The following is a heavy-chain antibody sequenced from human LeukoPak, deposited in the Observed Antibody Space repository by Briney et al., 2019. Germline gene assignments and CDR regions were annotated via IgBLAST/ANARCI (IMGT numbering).Heavy chain of an antibody. V-gene: IGHV1-2*02. CDR2: INPNSGGT. Sequence: EASVKVSCKASGYTFTGYYMHWVRQAPGQGLEWMGWINPNSGGTNYAQKFQGRVTMTRDTSISTAYMELSRLRSDDTAVYYGARAYYYDSSGYPHYWGQGTLVTVSS. D-gene: IGHD3-22*01. CDR1: GYTFTGYY. J-gene: IGHJ4*02. CDR3: ARAYYYDSSGYPHY.